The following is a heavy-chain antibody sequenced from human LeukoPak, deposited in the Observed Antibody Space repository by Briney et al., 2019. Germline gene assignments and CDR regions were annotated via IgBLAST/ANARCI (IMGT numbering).Heavy chain of an antibody. V-gene: IGHV5-51*01. CDR1: GYSFTRYW. CDR2: VYPDDSDT. Sequence: PGESLKISCKTSGYSFTRYWIAWVRQTAGKGLEWMGIVYPDDSDTRYSPAFQGQVTISADKSITTTYLHWSSLKASDTAVYYCARPSGTYLPFDYWGQGTLVTVSS. J-gene: IGHJ4*02. D-gene: IGHD1-26*01. CDR3: ARPSGTYLPFDY.